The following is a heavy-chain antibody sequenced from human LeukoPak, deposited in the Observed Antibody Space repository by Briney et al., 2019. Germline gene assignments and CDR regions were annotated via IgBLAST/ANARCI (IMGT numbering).Heavy chain of an antibody. V-gene: IGHV3-23*01. Sequence: GGTLRLSCAASGFTFSNHGMNWVRQAPGKGLEWVSGISPSGDITYYADSVKGRFTISGDNSKNTLYLEVISLTAEDTAVYYCAKDDAWLRFGEWSQGTLVTVSS. D-gene: IGHD3-10*01. CDR2: ISPSGDIT. CDR3: AKDDAWLRFGE. CDR1: GFTFSNHG. J-gene: IGHJ4*02.